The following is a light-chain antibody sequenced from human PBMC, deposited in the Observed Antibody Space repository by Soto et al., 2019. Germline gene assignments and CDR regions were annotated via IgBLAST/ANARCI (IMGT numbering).Light chain of an antibody. CDR1: QSVSSS. V-gene: IGKV3-11*01. J-gene: IGKJ4*01. CDR3: QQRSNWPLT. CDR2: DVS. Sequence: EIVLTQSPGTLSLSPGERATLSCRASQSVSSSVAWYQQKPGQTPRLLIYDVSNRATGIPARFSRSGSGTDFTLTVHGLEPDDFAVYYCQQRSNWPLTFGGGTKVEIK.